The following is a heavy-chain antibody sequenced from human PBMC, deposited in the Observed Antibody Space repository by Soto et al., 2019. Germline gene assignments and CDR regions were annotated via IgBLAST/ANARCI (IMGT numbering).Heavy chain of an antibody. V-gene: IGHV1-69*13. CDR3: ARDRGPSSGYYPYWFDP. CDR1: GGTFRSYA. CDR2: VIPIFGTA. D-gene: IGHD3-22*01. Sequence: SVEVSCKAPGGTFRSYAMTSVRQSPGKRQELMGGVIPIFGTANYAQKFQARVTITADESTSTAYMELSSLRSEDTAVYYCARDRGPSSGYYPYWFDPWGKGTLVTVSS. J-gene: IGHJ5*02.